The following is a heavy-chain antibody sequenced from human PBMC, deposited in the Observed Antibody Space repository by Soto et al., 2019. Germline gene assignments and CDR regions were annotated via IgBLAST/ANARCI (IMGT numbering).Heavy chain of an antibody. V-gene: IGHV4-59*01. Sequence: PSETLSLTCTVSGGSISSYYWSWIRQPPGKGLEWIGHIYYSGSTNYNPSLKSRVTISVDTSKNQFSLKLSSVTAADTAVYYCARGVGYCSSTSCHPNWFDPWGQGTLVTVSS. CDR2: IYYSGST. CDR3: ARGVGYCSSTSCHPNWFDP. CDR1: GGSISSYY. J-gene: IGHJ5*02. D-gene: IGHD2-2*01.